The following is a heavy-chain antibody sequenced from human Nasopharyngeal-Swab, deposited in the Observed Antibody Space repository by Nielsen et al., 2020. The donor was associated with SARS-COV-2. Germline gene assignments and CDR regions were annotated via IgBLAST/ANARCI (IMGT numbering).Heavy chain of an antibody. J-gene: IGHJ6*03. CDR3: AKLTDYYYYMDV. CDR1: GFTFDDYA. V-gene: IGHV3-9*01. D-gene: IGHD3-9*01. Sequence: SLKISCAASGFTFDDYAMHWVRQAPGKGLEWVPGISWNSGSIGYADSVKGRFTISRDNAKNSLYLQMNSLRAEDTALYYCAKLTDYYYYMDVWGKGTTVTVSS. CDR2: ISWNSGSI.